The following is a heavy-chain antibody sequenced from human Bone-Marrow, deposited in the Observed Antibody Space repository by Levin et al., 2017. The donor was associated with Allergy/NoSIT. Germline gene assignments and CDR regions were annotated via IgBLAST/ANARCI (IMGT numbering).Heavy chain of an antibody. V-gene: IGHV1-2*02. CDR3: ARIFYDSRAYFYMDFFDY. CDR2: LKHDSGAT. CDR1: GYTLTDYY. D-gene: IGHD3-22*01. Sequence: AGESLKISCRASGYTLTDYYIHWVRQAPGQGLEWMGWLKHDSGATNYAQKFQGRVTMTWDTSISTAYLELSRLRSDDTAVYYCARIFYDSRAYFYMDFFDYWGQGTLVTVST. J-gene: IGHJ4*02.